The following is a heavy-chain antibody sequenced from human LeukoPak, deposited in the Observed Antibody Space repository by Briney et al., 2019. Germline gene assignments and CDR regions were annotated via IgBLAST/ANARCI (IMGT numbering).Heavy chain of an antibody. J-gene: IGHJ3*02. D-gene: IGHD3-22*01. Sequence: ASVKVSCKASGYTFTKYAMNWVRQAPGQGLEWINTNTGNPTYAQGFTGRFVFSLDTSVSTAYLQISSLKAEDTAVYYCARVVDYYDSSGPRGWDAFDIWGQGTMVTVSS. CDR3: ARVVDYYDSSGPRGWDAFDI. CDR1: GYTFTKYA. CDR2: NTNTGNP. V-gene: IGHV7-4-1*02.